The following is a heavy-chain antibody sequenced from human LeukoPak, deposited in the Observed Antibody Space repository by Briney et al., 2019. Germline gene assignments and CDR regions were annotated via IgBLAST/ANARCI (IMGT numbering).Heavy chain of an antibody. V-gene: IGHV4-39*01. D-gene: IGHD1-26*01. CDR2: INHSGST. CDR3: ARHPSVVGATSLDY. CDR1: GGSISSSTYY. Sequence: PSETLSLTCSVSGGSISSSTYYWGWIRQPPGKGLEWIGEINHSGSTNYNPSLKSRVTISVDTSKNQFSLKLSSVTAADTAVYYCARHPSVVGATSLDYWGQGTLVTVSS. J-gene: IGHJ4*02.